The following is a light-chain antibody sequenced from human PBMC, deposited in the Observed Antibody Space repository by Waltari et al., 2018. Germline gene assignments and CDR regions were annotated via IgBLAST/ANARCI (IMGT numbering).Light chain of an antibody. Sequence: QSALTQPASVSGSPGQSITISCTGTSSDVGGYNYVSWYQQHPGKAPRLMIYEVSNRPSGVSNGFSGSKSGNTASLTISGLQAEDEADYYCSSYTSSSTSLVFGGGTKLTVL. CDR1: SSDVGGYNY. J-gene: IGLJ2*01. CDR2: EVS. V-gene: IGLV2-14*01. CDR3: SSYTSSSTSLV.